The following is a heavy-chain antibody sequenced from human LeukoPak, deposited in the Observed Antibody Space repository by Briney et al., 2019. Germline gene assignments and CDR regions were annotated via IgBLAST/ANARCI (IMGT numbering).Heavy chain of an antibody. Sequence: SETLSLPCTVSGGSISSYYWSWLRQPPGKELEWIGYIFYSGSTNYNPSLKSRVTISVDTSKNQFFLNLSSVPTADTAVYYCARGPSYYYGSGTPGFVNAFDIWGQGTMVTVSS. J-gene: IGHJ3*02. D-gene: IGHD3-10*01. CDR2: IFYSGST. V-gene: IGHV4-59*01. CDR1: GGSISSYY. CDR3: ARGPSYYYGSGTPGFVNAFDI.